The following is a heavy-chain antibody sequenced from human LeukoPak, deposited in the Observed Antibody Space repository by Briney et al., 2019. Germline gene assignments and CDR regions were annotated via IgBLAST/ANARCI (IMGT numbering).Heavy chain of an antibody. D-gene: IGHD2-2*01. V-gene: IGHV4-59*01. CDR3: ARVVPAAMDASGWCDY. CDR2: IYYSGST. CDR1: GGSISSYY. J-gene: IGHJ4*02. Sequence: SETLSLTCTVSGGSISSYYWSWIRQPPGKGLEWIGYIYYSGSTNYNPSLKSRVTISVDTSKNQFSLKLSSVTAADTAVYYCARVVPAAMDASGWCDYWGQGTLVTVSS.